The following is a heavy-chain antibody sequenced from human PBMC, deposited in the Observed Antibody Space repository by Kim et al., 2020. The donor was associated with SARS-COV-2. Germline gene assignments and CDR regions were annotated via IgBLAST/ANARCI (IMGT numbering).Heavy chain of an antibody. CDR3: AKERWDGADPSTRGWVGYGRDV. CDR2: ITGSVLST. Sequence: GGSLRLSCAASGFTFNNYAMSWVRQAPGKGLEWVSAITGSVLSTYYAVSVKGRFTISRDNSKNTLDLQMNSLRAEDTAVYYCAKERWDGADPSTRGWVGYGRDVWGQGTTVTVSS. CDR1: GFTFNNYA. V-gene: IGHV3-23*01. D-gene: IGHD1-26*01. J-gene: IGHJ6*02.